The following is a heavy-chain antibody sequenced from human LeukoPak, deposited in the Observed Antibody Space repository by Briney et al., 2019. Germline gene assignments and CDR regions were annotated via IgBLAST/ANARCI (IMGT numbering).Heavy chain of an antibody. V-gene: IGHV3-33*01. D-gene: IGHD6-13*01. CDR3: ARGFAGVGSSWPCCC. CDR2: IWYDGSNK. J-gene: IGHJ4*02. CDR1: GFTFSSYG. Sequence: GRSLRLSCAASGFTFSSYGMHWVRQAPGKGLEWVAVIWYDGSNKYYADSVKGRFTISRDNSKNTLYLQMNSLRAEDTAVYYCARGFAGVGSSWPCCCWGQGTLVTVSS.